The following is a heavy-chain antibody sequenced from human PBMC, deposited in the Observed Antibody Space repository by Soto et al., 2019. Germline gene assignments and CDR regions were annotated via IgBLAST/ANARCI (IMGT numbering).Heavy chain of an antibody. D-gene: IGHD2-2*01. CDR3: ARPLKGYCSSTSCLDRYYYGMDV. V-gene: IGHV1-46*01. CDR2: INPSGGST. CDR1: GYTFTSYY. J-gene: IGHJ6*02. Sequence: ASVKVSCKASGYTFTSYYMHWVRQAPGQGLEWMGIINPSGGSTSYAQKFQGRVTMTRDTSTSTVYMELSSLRSEDTAVYYCARPLKGYCSSTSCLDRYYYGMDVWGQGTTVTVSS.